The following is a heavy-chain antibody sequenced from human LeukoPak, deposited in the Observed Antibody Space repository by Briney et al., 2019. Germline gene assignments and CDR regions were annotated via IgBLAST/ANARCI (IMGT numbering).Heavy chain of an antibody. J-gene: IGHJ4*02. V-gene: IGHV1-2*02. CDR1: GYTFTGYY. Sequence: ASVKVSCKASGYTFTGYYMHWVRQAPGQGLEWMGWINPNSGGTNYVQNFQGRVTMTRDTSISAAYMELSRLKSDDTAVYYCARGKGEQFGELLVDYWGQGTLVTVSS. D-gene: IGHD3-10*01. CDR3: ARGKGEQFGELLVDY. CDR2: INPNSGGT.